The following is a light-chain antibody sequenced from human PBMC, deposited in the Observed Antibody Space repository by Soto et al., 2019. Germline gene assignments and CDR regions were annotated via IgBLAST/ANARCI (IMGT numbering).Light chain of an antibody. CDR2: DAS. Sequence: EIVLTQSPATLSLSPGERATLSCRASQSVSSYLAWYQQKPGQAPRLLIYDASNRATGIPARFSGSGSGTDFTLTISSLEPEEFAVYYCQQRSNSPWSFGQGTKVEIK. V-gene: IGKV3-11*01. CDR3: QQRSNSPWS. CDR1: QSVSSY. J-gene: IGKJ1*01.